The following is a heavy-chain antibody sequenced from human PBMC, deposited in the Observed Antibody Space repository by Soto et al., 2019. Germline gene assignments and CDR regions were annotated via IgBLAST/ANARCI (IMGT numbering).Heavy chain of an antibody. CDR2: IYYSGST. J-gene: IGHJ6*03. CDR3: ARADYYYYMDV. CDR1: GGSISSYY. V-gene: IGHV4-59*01. Sequence: PSATLSLTCTVSGGSISSYYWSWIRQPPGKGLEWIGYIYYSGSTNYNPSLKSRVTISLDTSKNQFSLKLSSLTAADTAVYYCARADYYYYMDVWGKGTTVTVSS.